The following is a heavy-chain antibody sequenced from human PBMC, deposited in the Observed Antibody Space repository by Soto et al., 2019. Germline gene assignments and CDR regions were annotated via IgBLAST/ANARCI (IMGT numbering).Heavy chain of an antibody. CDR1: GGSISSSSYY. J-gene: IGHJ4*02. Sequence: QLQLQESGPGLVKPSETLSLTCTVSGGSISSSSYYWGWIRQPPGKGLEWIGSIYYSGSTYYNPSLKGRVTISVDTSKNQFSLKLSSVTAADTAVYYCARLKSITIFGVVISPYYFDYWGQGTLVTVSS. D-gene: IGHD3-3*01. CDR2: IYYSGST. CDR3: ARLKSITIFGVVISPYYFDY. V-gene: IGHV4-39*01.